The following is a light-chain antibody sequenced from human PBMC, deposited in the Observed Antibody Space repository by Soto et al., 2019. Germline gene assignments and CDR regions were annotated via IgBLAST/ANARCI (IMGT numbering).Light chain of an antibody. CDR3: AAWDDSLNGPV. CDR1: SSNIGSNT. V-gene: IGLV1-44*01. CDR2: NFN. J-gene: IGLJ2*01. Sequence: QPVLTQPPSASGTPGQRVTISCSGSSSNIGSNTVHWYQHLPGTAPKLLIYNFNERPSGVPDRFSGSKSGTSASLAIGGLQSEDEADYYCAAWDDSLNGPVFGGGTKLTVL.